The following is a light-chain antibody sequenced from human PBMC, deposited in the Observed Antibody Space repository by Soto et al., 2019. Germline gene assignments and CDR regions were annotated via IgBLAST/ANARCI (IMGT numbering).Light chain of an antibody. J-gene: IGLJ1*01. CDR2: DVS. V-gene: IGLV2-14*01. CDR3: CSYAGSITHYV. CDR1: RSDVGLYNY. Sequence: QSALAQPASVSGSPGKSITISCTGTRSDVGLYNYVSWYQQHPGKAPRLMIYDVSNRPSGVSNRFSGSKSANTAPLTISGLQAEDEADYYCCSYAGSITHYVFGTGTKVTLL.